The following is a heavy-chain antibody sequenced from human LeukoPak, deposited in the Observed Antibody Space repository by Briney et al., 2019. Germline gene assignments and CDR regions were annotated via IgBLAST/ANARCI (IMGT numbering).Heavy chain of an antibody. J-gene: IGHJ4*02. CDR3: ARVDHQAWYYFDY. CDR1: GGAFSSYA. V-gene: IGHV1-69*13. Sequence: SVKVSCKASGGAFSSYAISWVRQAPGQGLEWMGGIIPIFGTANYAQKFQGRVTITADESTSTAYMELSSLRSEDTAVYYCARVDHQAWYYFDYWGQGTLVTVSS. D-gene: IGHD2-2*03. CDR2: IIPIFGTA.